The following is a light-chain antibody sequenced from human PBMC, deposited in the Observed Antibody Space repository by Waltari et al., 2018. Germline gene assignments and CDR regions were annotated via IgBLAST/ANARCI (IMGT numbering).Light chain of an antibody. CDR1: QSVSSQ. Sequence: EIVLTQSQATLSLSPGEGATLSCRASQSVSSQLVWYQQKRGQAPRLLIYDASSRATGIPARFSGSGSGTDFTLTISSLEPEDFAVYYCQQCNNSPPTFGQGTKVEIK. CDR3: QQCNNSPPT. J-gene: IGKJ1*01. CDR2: DAS. V-gene: IGKV3-11*01.